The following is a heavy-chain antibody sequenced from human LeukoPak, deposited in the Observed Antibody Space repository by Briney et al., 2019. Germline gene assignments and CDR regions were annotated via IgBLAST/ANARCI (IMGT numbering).Heavy chain of an antibody. D-gene: IGHD2-15*01. CDR2: IIGDGSST. V-gene: IGHV3-74*01. Sequence: GGSLRLSCAASGFIFNGHWMHWVRLAPGKGLMWVSHIIGDGSSTNYADSVKGRFTISRDNAKNTLYLQMNSLRAEDTAVYYCTRDVGFCSGGRCFPSGPADYWGQGTLVTVSS. J-gene: IGHJ4*02. CDR3: TRDVGFCSGGRCFPSGPADY. CDR1: GFIFNGHW.